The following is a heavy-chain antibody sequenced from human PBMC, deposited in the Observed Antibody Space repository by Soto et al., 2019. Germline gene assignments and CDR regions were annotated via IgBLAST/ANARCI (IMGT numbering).Heavy chain of an antibody. Sequence: QVPLVQSGAEVKKPGASVKVSCKASGYTFTNNDVSWVRQATGQGLEWMGWMNHGSGDTGYAQKFQGRVTMTRDISIATAYMKMNSLTSEDTAIYSCARMESFGSLNWFDPWEQGTLVTVSS. CDR2: MNHGSGDT. D-gene: IGHD5-18*01. J-gene: IGHJ5*02. V-gene: IGHV1-8*02. CDR1: GYTFTNND. CDR3: ARMESFGSLNWFDP.